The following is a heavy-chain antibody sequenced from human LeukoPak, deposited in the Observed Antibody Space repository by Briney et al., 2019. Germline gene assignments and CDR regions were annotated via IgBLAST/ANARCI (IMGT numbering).Heavy chain of an antibody. Sequence: SETLSLTCIVSGGSISSGDYYWSWTRQPPGKGLEWIGYIYYSGSTYYNPSLKSRVTISVDTSKNQFSLKLSSVTAADTAVYYCARTGGGGGATLDYWGQGTLVTVSS. CDR3: ARTGGGGGATLDY. V-gene: IGHV4-30-4*01. D-gene: IGHD1-26*01. CDR2: IYYSGST. J-gene: IGHJ4*02. CDR1: GGSISSGDYY.